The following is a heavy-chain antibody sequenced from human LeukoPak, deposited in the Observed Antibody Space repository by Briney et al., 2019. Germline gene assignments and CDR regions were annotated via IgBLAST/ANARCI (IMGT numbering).Heavy chain of an antibody. CDR2: ISYDGSNK. V-gene: IGHV3-30-3*01. CDR3: ARDIYGSGSYPSVDY. J-gene: IGHJ4*02. D-gene: IGHD3-10*01. Sequence: GRSLRLSCAASGFTFSSYAMHWVRQAPGKGLEWVAVISYDGSNKYYADSVKGRFTISRDNSKNTLYLQMNSLRAEDTAVYYCARDIYGSGSYPSVDYWGQGTLVTVSS. CDR1: GFTFSSYA.